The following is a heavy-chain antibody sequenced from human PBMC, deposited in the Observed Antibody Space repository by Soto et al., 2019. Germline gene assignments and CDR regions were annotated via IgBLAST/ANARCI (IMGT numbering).Heavy chain of an antibody. CDR3: AREGGRHCSPTRCYNAFDI. Sequence: EVQLVESGGGLVQPGGSLRLSCASSGFSFSAFSMNWVHQAPGKGLEWVSYISSSSSTIYYADSVQGRFTISRDNAKNSLYLQMNSLRDEDTAVYYCAREGGRHCSPTRCYNAFDIWGQGTMVTVSS. CDR1: GFSFSAFS. D-gene: IGHD2-2*02. J-gene: IGHJ3*02. V-gene: IGHV3-48*02. CDR2: ISSSSSTI.